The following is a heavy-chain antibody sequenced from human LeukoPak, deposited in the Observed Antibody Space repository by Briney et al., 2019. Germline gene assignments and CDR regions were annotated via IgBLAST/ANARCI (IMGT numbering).Heavy chain of an antibody. CDR2: INTSGGST. V-gene: IGHV1-46*01. Sequence: ASVKVSCKASGYTFTSYYMHWVRQAPGQGLAWMGIINTSGGSTSYAQKFQGRVTMTRDTSTSTVYMELSSLRSDDTSAYYCAREGTDYASGTGAFDIWGQGTMVTVSS. CDR1: GYTFTSYY. J-gene: IGHJ3*02. D-gene: IGHD3-10*01. CDR3: AREGTDYASGTGAFDI.